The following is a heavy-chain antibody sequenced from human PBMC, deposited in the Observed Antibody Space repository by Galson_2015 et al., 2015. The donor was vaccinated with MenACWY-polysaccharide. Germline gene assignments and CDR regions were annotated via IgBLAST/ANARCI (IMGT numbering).Heavy chain of an antibody. Sequence: SVKVSCKASGYTFTGYDINWVRQATGQGLEWMGWMNPNSGNTGYAQKFQGRVTMTRNTSISTAYMELISLRSEDTAVYYCARRRDIAVVPAPFAVSGSSFDSWGQGTLVTVSS. V-gene: IGHV1-8*01. CDR1: GYTFTGYD. CDR2: MNPNSGNT. J-gene: IGHJ5*01. CDR3: ARRRDIAVVPAPFAVSGSSFDS. D-gene: IGHD2-2*01.